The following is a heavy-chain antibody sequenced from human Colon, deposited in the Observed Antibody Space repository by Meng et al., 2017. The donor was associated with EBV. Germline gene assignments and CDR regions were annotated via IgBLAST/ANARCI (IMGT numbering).Heavy chain of an antibody. Sequence: APRQGVVGLGGLIAVFNKTKAAPKFQYRVTFTADESTSTAYMELSSLTFDDTAVYFCARGRRNEPLFDYWGQGTLVTVSS. CDR2: LIAVFNKT. CDR3: ARGRRNEPLFDY. D-gene: IGHD1-14*01. J-gene: IGHJ4*02. V-gene: IGHV1-69*01.